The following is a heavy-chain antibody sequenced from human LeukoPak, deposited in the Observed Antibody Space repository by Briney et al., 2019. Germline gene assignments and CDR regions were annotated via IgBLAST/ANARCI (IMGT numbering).Heavy chain of an antibody. CDR3: AKGALSGIAVAPLVTPLDF. CDR2: FSGSGGSP. V-gene: IGHV3-23*01. CDR1: GFTFSSYA. Sequence: PGGSLRLSCAASGFTFSSYAMSWVRQAPGKGLEWVSAFSGSGGSPYYADSVKGRFTISRDNSKNTLYLQMNSLRAEDTAAYYCAKGALSGIAVAPLVTPLDFWGQGTLVTVSS. J-gene: IGHJ4*02. D-gene: IGHD6-19*01.